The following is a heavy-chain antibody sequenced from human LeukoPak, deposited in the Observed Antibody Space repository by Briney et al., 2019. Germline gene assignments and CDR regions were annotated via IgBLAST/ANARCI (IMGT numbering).Heavy chain of an antibody. CDR1: GYTFRNYG. CDR3: ARDPTNTSGYYACFDY. V-gene: IGHV1-18*01. D-gene: IGHD5-12*01. Sequence: ASVKVSCKASGYTFRNYGITWVRQAPGQGLEWMGWISAYNGDTNYAQNLQGRVTMTTDTSTSTAYMELRSLRSDDTAVYYCARDPTNTSGYYACFDYWGQGTLVTVSS. J-gene: IGHJ4*02. CDR2: ISAYNGDT.